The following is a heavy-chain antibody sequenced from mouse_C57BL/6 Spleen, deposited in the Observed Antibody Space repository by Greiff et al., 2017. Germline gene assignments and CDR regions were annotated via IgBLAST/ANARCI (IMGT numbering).Heavy chain of an antibody. Sequence: SGPELVKPGASVKLSCKASGYTFTSYDINWVKQRPGPGLEWIGWIYPRDGSTKYNEKFKGKATLTVDTSSSTAYMELHILTSEDSAVYCCARSGILAWFAYWGQGTLVTVSA. J-gene: IGHJ3*01. CDR3: ARSGILAWFAY. V-gene: IGHV1-85*01. CDR2: IYPRDGST. CDR1: GYTFTSYD.